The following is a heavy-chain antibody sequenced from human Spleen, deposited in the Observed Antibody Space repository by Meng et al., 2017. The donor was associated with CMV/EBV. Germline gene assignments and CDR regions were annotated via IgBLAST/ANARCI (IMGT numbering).Heavy chain of an antibody. J-gene: IGHJ3*02. D-gene: IGHD2-2*02. CDR2: IYYSGST. CDR3: ARYCSSTSCYRAFDI. Sequence: GSLRLSCTVSGGSISSYYWSWIRQPPGKGLEWIGYIYYSGSTNYNPSLKSRVTISVDTSKTQFPLKLSSVTAADTAVYYCARYCSSTSCYRAFDIWGQGTMVTVSS. V-gene: IGHV4-59*01. CDR1: GGSISSYY.